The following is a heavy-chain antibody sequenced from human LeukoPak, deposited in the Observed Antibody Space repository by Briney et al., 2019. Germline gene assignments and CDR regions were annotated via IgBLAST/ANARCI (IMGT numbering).Heavy chain of an antibody. CDR3: VRGNYDNRGYSNAFDI. CDR1: GASISSSY. CDR2: IYYSGST. Sequence: SETLSLTCTVSGASISSSYWSWIRQPPGKRLEWIGFIYYSGSTNSNPSLKSRVTISADTSKNQFSLKLSSVTAADTAVYYCVRGNYDNRGYSNAFDIWGQGAMVTVSP. V-gene: IGHV4-59*01. J-gene: IGHJ3*02. D-gene: IGHD3-22*01.